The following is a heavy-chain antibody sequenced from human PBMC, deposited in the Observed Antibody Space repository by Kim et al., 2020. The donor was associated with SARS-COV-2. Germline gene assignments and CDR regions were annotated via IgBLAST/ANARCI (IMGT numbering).Heavy chain of an antibody. J-gene: IGHJ4*02. CDR2: IFYSGNT. D-gene: IGHD2-21*01. V-gene: IGHV4-59*01. CDR1: GGSISNYY. Sequence: SETLSLTCTVSGGSISNYYWSWIRQPPGKGLEWIGYIFYSGNTNYNPSLKSRVTISVDTSKNQFSLKLSSVTAADMAVYYCARGLRGDGYKFFDYWGQGTLVTVSS. CDR3: ARGLRGDGYKFFDY.